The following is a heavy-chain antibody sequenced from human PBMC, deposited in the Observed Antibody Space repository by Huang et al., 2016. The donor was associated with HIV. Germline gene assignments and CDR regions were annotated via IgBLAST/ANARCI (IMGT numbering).Heavy chain of an antibody. V-gene: IGHV4-59*11. Sequence: QVQLQESGPGLVKPSETLSLTCTVSGGSISSHYWSWIRQPPGKGLEWIGSIYYRGSTNYNPPLKSRVTISVDTSKNQFSLKLSSVTAADTAVYYCARKIGSSWYRGWFDPWGQGTLVTVSS. CDR2: IYYRGST. CDR1: GGSISSHY. CDR3: ARKIGSSWYRGWFDP. J-gene: IGHJ5*02. D-gene: IGHD6-13*01.